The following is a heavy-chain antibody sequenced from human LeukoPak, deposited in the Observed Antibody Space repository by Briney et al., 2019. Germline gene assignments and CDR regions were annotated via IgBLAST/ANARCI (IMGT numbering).Heavy chain of an antibody. Sequence: ASVKVSCKVSGYTLTELSMHWVRQAPGQGLEWMGWINPNSGGTNYAQKFQGRVTMTRDTSISTAYMELSRLRSDDTAVYYCARLRGDYDLGYWGQGTLVTVSS. CDR3: ARLRGDYDLGY. J-gene: IGHJ4*02. D-gene: IGHD4-17*01. CDR2: INPNSGGT. V-gene: IGHV1-2*02. CDR1: GYTLTELS.